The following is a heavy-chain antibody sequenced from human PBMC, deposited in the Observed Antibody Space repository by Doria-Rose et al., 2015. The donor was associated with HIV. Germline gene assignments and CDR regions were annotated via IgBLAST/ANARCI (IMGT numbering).Heavy chain of an antibody. CDR2: ISLDSGAK. J-gene: IGHJ6*03. V-gene: IGHV3-9*01. CDR3: AKAPIIGPKYYFYMDV. CDR1: GFSFESYA. Sequence: VQLQESGGGLVQPGRSLRLSCVGSGFSFESYAMHWVRLAPGKGLEWVAGISLDSGAKGNADSVEGRFTISRDNVKKSVYLELRSLRHEYTTFDYCAKAPIIGPKYYFYMDVWGKGTSVTVSS. D-gene: IGHD3-3*01.